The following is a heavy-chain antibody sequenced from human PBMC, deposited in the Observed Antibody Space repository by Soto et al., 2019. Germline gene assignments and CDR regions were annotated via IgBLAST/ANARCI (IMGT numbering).Heavy chain of an antibody. CDR2: LESGGSI. J-gene: IGHJ4*02. CDR3: ARAGVTPHCVDY. D-gene: IGHD2-21*01. V-gene: IGHV3-53*02. CDR1: GFSVRTNY. Sequence: EVQLVETGGGLIQPGGSLRLSCAASGFSVRTNYMSWVRQAPGKGLDWVTVLESGGSIYYADSVKGRFIISREYAKNTVDLQMNSLRGEDTAVYYCARAGVTPHCVDYGGQGTLVTVSS.